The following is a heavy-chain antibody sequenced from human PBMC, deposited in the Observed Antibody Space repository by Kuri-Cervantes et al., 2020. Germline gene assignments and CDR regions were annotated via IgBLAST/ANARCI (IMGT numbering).Heavy chain of an antibody. D-gene: IGHD3-22*01. CDR1: GYTFTSYG. CDR2: ISAYNGNT. CDR3: ARERGGRSSGYYYYYGMDV. J-gene: IGHJ6*02. V-gene: IGHV1-18*01. Sequence: ASVKVSCKASGYTFTSYGISWVRQAPGQGLEWMGWISAYNGNTNYAQKLQGRVTMTTDTSTSTAYMELRSLRSDDTAVYYCARERGGRSSGYYYYYGMDVWGQGTTVTVSS.